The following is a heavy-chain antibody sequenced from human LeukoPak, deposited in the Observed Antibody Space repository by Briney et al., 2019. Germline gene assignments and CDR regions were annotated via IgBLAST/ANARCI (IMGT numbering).Heavy chain of an antibody. CDR1: GLTFSSYE. Sequence: PGGSLRLSCAAPGLTFSSYEMNWVRQAPGKGLEWVSYISSSGSTIYYADSVRGRFTISRHNAKNSAYLEMNSRRAEDAAVYYCAELGIAMIGGVWGKGTTVTISS. CDR2: ISSSGSTI. J-gene: IGHJ6*04. CDR3: AELGIAMIGGV. V-gene: IGHV3-48*03. D-gene: IGHD3-10*02.